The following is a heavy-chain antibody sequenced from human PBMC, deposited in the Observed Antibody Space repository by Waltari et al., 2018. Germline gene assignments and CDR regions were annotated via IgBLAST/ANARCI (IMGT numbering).Heavy chain of an antibody. Sequence: QLQLQESGPGLVKPSETLSFTCTVSGGSISSSSYYWGWIRQPPGKGLEWIGSIYYSGSTYYNQLLKRRVTRSGDTSKNQCSLKLSSGTAADTAGYYCETKREGSASGFDYWGQGTLVTVSS. V-gene: IGHV4-39*01. CDR3: ETKREGSASGFDY. CDR1: GGSISSSSYY. J-gene: IGHJ4*02. D-gene: IGHD6-19*01. CDR2: IYYSGST.